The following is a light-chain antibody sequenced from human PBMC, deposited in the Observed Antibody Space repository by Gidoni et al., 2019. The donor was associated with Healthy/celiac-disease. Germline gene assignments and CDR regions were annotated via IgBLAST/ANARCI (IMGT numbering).Light chain of an antibody. CDR1: QSVLYSSNNKNY. J-gene: IGKJ4*01. CDR2: WAS. V-gene: IGKV4-1*01. CDR3: QQYYSTPLT. Sequence: DIVMTESTDSLAVYLGERATINCKSSQSVLYSSNNKNYLAWYQQKPGQPPKLLIYWASTRESGVPDRFSGSGSVTDFTLTISSLQAEDVAVYYCQQYYSTPLTFGGGTKVEIK.